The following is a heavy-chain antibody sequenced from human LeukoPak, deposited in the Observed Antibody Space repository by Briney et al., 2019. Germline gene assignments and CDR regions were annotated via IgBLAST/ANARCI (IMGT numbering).Heavy chain of an antibody. Sequence: SQTLSLTCAVSGGSFSSGGYYWSSIRHHPGKCLEWLACISYSGIAYYNPSLKSRLTISVDTSKNQFSLELSSVTAADTALYYCARVLYDYYFDYWGQGTLVTVSS. CDR2: ISYSGIA. D-gene: IGHD2/OR15-2a*01. CDR1: GGSFSSGGYY. J-gene: IGHJ4*02. V-gene: IGHV4-31*11. CDR3: ARVLYDYYFDY.